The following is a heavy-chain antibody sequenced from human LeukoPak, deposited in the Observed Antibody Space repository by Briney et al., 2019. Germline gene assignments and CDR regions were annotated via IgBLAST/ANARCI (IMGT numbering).Heavy chain of an antibody. J-gene: IGHJ4*02. V-gene: IGHV3-23*01. CDR2: ISGSGGST. D-gene: IGHD3-3*01. CDR1: GFTFSSNA. Sequence: GGSLRRSCAASGFTFSSNAMSWVRQAPGKGMELVSAISGSGGSTYYADSVKGRFTISRDNSKNTLYLQMNSLRAEDTAVYYCAKGGYYSPYYFDYWGQGTLVTVSS. CDR3: AKGGYYSPYYFDY.